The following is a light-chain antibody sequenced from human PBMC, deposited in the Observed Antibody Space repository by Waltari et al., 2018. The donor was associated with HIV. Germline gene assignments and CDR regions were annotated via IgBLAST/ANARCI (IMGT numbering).Light chain of an antibody. J-gene: IGLJ2*01. CDR1: NSDVGGYNY. V-gene: IGLV2-11*01. CDR3: CSYAGSYTWL. Sequence: QSALTQPRSVSGSPGQSVTISCIGTNSDVGGYNYVSWYRQHPGEAPNLIIYDVTKRPSVVPDRFSGAKSVNTASLTVSGLQADDEAEYYCCSYAGSYTWLFGGGTKLTVL. CDR2: DVT.